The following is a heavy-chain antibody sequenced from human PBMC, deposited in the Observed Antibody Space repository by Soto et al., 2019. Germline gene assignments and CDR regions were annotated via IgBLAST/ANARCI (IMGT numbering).Heavy chain of an antibody. CDR1: GFSISSGNY. CDR3: ARARWYDAFNV. J-gene: IGHJ3*01. V-gene: IGHV4-38-2*01. CDR2: VYHGGNT. D-gene: IGHD2-15*01. Sequence: SETLSLSCAVSGFSISSGNYWGWIRKHPGKGLEWIGSVYHGGNTYYNPSLKSRVSISIDLSKNQFSLKLTSVTAADTAAYYCARARWYDAFNVWGQGTVVTVSS.